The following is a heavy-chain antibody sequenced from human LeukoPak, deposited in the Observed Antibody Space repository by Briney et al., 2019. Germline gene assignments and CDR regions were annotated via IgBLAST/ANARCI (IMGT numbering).Heavy chain of an antibody. Sequence: SETLSLTCTVSGGSISSYYWSWIRQPPGKGLEWIGYIYYSGSTNYNPSLKSRVTISVDTSKNQFSLKLSSVTAADTAVYYCARGRPLYYGLGSSYDYWGQGTLVTVSS. CDR1: GGSISSYY. CDR3: ARGRPLYYGLGSSYDY. CDR2: IYYSGST. V-gene: IGHV4-59*01. J-gene: IGHJ4*02. D-gene: IGHD3-10*01.